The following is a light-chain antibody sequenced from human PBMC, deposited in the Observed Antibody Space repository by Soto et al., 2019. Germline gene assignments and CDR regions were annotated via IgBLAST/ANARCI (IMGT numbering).Light chain of an antibody. CDR2: KAS. V-gene: IGKV1-5*03. CDR3: QQYNSYPWT. Sequence: DIQITQSPSSLSASVGDRVTITCLASQSISSWLAWYQQKPGKAPKVLIYKASSLESGVPSRFSGSGSGTEFTLTISSLQPDDFAIYYCQQYNSYPWTCGQGTKGDIK. J-gene: IGKJ1*01. CDR1: QSISSW.